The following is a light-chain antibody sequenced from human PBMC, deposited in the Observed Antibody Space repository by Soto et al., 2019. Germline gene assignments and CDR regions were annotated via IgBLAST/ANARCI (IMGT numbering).Light chain of an antibody. Sequence: QPVLTQSPSASASLGASVKLTCTLSSGYSNYAFAWHQHQPEKGPRYLMKLNSDGSHSKGDGIPDLFSGSSSGAERYLTISTLQSEDEADYYCQTWGTGIQVFGGGTKLTVL. J-gene: IGLJ2*01. V-gene: IGLV4-69*01. CDR2: LNSDGSH. CDR3: QTWGTGIQV. CDR1: SGYSNYA.